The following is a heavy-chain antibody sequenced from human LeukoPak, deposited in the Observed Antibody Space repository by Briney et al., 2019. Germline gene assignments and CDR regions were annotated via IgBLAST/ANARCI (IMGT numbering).Heavy chain of an antibody. V-gene: IGHV1-3*01. CDR1: GYTFTDYG. Sequence: GASVKVSCKASGYTFTDYGIQWVRQAPGQGLEWMGWINAGNGNTKYLLKFQGRVTITRDTSASKAYLDLSSLRSEDTAVYYCARGKWVGHTHGYYLDYWGQGTLVTVSS. CDR3: ARGKWVGHTHGYYLDY. CDR2: INAGNGNT. D-gene: IGHD6-19*01. J-gene: IGHJ4*02.